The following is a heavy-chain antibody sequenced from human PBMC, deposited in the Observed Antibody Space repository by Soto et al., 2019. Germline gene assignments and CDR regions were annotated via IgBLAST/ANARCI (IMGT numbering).Heavy chain of an antibody. CDR2: IRGTRGSGDNT. Sequence: GGSLRLSCAASGFTFSTYAMSWVRQAPGKGLEWVSAIRGTRGSGDNTWYADSVKGRFTISRDNSKNTLYLQMDSLRVEDTAVYYCAKDRRFPDDVFGVWGQGTMVTVSS. CDR1: GFTFSTYA. V-gene: IGHV3-23*01. J-gene: IGHJ3*01. CDR3: AKDRRFPDDVFGV.